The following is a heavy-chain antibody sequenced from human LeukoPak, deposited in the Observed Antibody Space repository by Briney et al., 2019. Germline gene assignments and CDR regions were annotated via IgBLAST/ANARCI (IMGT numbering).Heavy chain of an antibody. CDR1: GDSVSSNGAA. V-gene: IGHV6-1*01. J-gene: IGHJ6*02. CDR2: TCYRSKWYN. CDR3: ARDRAAARSVYYYYGMDV. Sequence: SQTLSLTFAISGDSVSSNGAAWNWITQSPSRGLEWLGRTCYRSKWYNDYAVSVKSRITLDPDTSKNQFSLQLNSVTPEDTAVYYCARDRAAARSVYYYYGMDVWGQGTTVTVSS. D-gene: IGHD6-13*01.